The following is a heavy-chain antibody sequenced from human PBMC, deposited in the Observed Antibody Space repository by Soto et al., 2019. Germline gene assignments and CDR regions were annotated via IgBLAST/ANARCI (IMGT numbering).Heavy chain of an antibody. CDR2: ISAYTGNT. D-gene: IGHD4-17*01. CDR3: ARDLKFGDPGWFDP. J-gene: IGHJ5*02. Sequence: ASVKVSCKASGYTFTSYGISWVRQAPGQGLEWMGWISAYTGNTNYAKKLQGRVTMTTDPSTSTAYMELRSLRSDDTAVYYCARDLKFGDPGWFDPWGQGTLVTVSS. V-gene: IGHV1-18*04. CDR1: GYTFTSYG.